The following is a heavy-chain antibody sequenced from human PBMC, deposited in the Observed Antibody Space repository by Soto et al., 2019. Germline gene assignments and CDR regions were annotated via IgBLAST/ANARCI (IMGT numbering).Heavy chain of an antibody. V-gene: IGHV3-53*01. D-gene: IGHD4-17*01. Sequence: EVQLVESGGGLIQPGGSLRLSCAASGFTVSSNYMSWVRQAPGKGLEWVSVIYSGGSTYYADSVKGRFTISRDNSKNTLYLQMNSLRAEDTAVYYCAREGKLSDYGGNSGVSWGQGTLVTVSS. J-gene: IGHJ4*02. CDR1: GFTVSSNY. CDR2: IYSGGST. CDR3: AREGKLSDYGGNSGVS.